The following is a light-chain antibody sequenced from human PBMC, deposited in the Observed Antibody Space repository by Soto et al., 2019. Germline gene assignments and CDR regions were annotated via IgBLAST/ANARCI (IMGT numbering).Light chain of an antibody. J-gene: IGLJ1*01. CDR1: SSNIGGNS. Sequence: QSVLTQPPSVSAAPGQKVTISCSGSSSNIGGNSVSWYQQLPGTAPKLLIYDDNKRPSGIPDRFSGSKSGTSATLGITGFQTGDEADYYCGSGDSSMSDEVCGTGTKVTV. CDR3: GSGDSSMSDEV. CDR2: DDN. V-gene: IGLV1-51*01.